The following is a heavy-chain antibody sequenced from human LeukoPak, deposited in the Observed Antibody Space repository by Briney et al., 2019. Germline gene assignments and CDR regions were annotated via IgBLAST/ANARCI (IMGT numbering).Heavy chain of an antibody. Sequence: SETLSLTCTVSGGSISSYYWSWIRQPPGKGLEWIGYIYYSGSTNYNPSLKSRVTISVDTSKNQFSLKLSSVTAADTAVYYCARENGDYRNWFDPWGQGTLVTVSS. CDR2: IYYSGST. V-gene: IGHV4-59*12. J-gene: IGHJ5*02. CDR3: ARENGDYRNWFDP. CDR1: GGSISSYY. D-gene: IGHD4-17*01.